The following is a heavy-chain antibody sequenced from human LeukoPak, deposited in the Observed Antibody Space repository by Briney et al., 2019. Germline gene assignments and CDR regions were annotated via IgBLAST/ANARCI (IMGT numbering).Heavy chain of an antibody. CDR1: GYRFTNYW. D-gene: IGHD5-18*01. J-gene: IGHJ4*02. Sequence: GESLMISCTASGYRFTNYWIGWVRQMPGKGLAWMGIIDPSDSETRYTPSFQGQVTISADKSLSTAYLQWNSLKASDTAMYYCARQTAMGRSGDYWGQGTLVIVSS. CDR3: ARQTAMGRSGDY. V-gene: IGHV5-51*01. CDR2: IDPSDSET.